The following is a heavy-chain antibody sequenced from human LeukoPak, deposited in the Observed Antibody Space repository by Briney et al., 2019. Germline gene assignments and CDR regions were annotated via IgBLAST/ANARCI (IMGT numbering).Heavy chain of an antibody. CDR2: ISSSSSYI. CDR1: GFTFSSYS. V-gene: IGHV3-21*01. Sequence: PGGSLRLSCAASGFTFSSYSMNWVRQAPGKGLEWVSSISSSSSYIYYADSVKGRFTISRDNAKNSLYLQMNSLRAEDTAVYYCAREKLLWFGELFQAPKYYGMDVWGQGTTVTVSS. CDR3: AREKLLWFGELFQAPKYYGMDV. D-gene: IGHD3-10*01. J-gene: IGHJ6*02.